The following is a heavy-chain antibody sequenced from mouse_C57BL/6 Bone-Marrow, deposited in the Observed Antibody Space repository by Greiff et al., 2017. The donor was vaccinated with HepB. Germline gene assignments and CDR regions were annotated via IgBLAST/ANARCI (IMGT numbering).Heavy chain of an antibody. CDR3: ARTTVGRAWFAY. Sequence: QVHVKQSGAELVKPGASVKLSCKASGYTFTEYTIHWVKQRSGQGLEWIGWFYPRSGSIKYNEKFKDKATLTADKSSSTVYMELSRLTSEDSAVYFCARTTVGRAWFAYWGQGTLVTVSA. CDR1: GYTFTEYT. J-gene: IGHJ3*01. D-gene: IGHD1-1*01. CDR2: FYPRSGSI. V-gene: IGHV1-62-2*01.